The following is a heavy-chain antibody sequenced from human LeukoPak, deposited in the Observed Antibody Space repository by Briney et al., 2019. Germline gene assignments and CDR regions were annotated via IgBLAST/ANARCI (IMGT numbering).Heavy chain of an antibody. CDR2: FHYSGDT. J-gene: IGHJ4*02. Sequence: SETLSLTCTVSGGSISSYYRSWIRQPPGKGLEWIGYFHYSGDTKYNPSLKSRVTISVDTSKNQFSLKLSSVTAADTAVYYCARTVNDFWSGFSYYFDYWGQGTLVTVSS. V-gene: IGHV4-59*01. D-gene: IGHD3-3*01. CDR1: GGSISSYY. CDR3: ARTVNDFWSGFSYYFDY.